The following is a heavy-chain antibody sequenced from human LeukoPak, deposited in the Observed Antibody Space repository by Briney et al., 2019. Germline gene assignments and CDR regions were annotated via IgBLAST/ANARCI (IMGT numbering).Heavy chain of an antibody. D-gene: IGHD1/OR15-1a*01. CDR2: IYYSGST. CDR1: GGSISSGGYY. Sequence: PSETLSLTCTVSGGSISSGGYYWSWIRQHTGKGLEWIGYIYYSGSTYYNPSLKSRVTISVDTSKNQFSLKLSSVTAADTAVYYCARVPPEQGVFDYWGQGTLVTVSS. V-gene: IGHV4-31*03. CDR3: ARVPPEQGVFDY. J-gene: IGHJ4*02.